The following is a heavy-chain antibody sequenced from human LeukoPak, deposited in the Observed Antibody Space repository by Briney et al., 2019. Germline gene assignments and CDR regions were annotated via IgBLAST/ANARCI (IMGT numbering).Heavy chain of an antibody. CDR2: ISGSGGST. CDR3: ARGRMATIDYYYGMDV. D-gene: IGHD5-24*01. J-gene: IGHJ6*02. Sequence: GGSLRLSCAASGFTFSSYAMSWVRQAPGKGLEWVSAISGSGGSTYYADSVKGRFTISRDNSKNTLYLQMNSLRAEDTAVYYCARGRMATIDYYYGMDVWGQGTTVTVSS. CDR1: GFTFSSYA. V-gene: IGHV3-23*01.